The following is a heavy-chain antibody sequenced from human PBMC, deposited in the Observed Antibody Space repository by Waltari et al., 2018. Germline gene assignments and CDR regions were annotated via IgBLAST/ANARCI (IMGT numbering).Heavy chain of an antibody. CDR1: GGSISRYY. CDR2: MYTSGSS. D-gene: IGHD5-18*01. V-gene: IGHV4-4*07. Sequence: QVQLQESGPGLVKPSETLSLTCTVSGGSISRYYWSWIRQPAGKGLEWIGRMYTSGSSNYNPSLKSRVTMSVDTSKNQFSLKLSSVTAADTAVYYCAREADTAMARGLDYWGQGTLVTVSS. J-gene: IGHJ4*02. CDR3: AREADTAMARGLDY.